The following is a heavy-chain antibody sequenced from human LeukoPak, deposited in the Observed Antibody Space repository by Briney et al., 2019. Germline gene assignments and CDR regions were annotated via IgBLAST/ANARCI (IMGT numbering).Heavy chain of an antibody. V-gene: IGHV4-38-2*01. Sequence: PSETLSLTCAVSGYSISSGYYWGWIRQPPGKGPEWIGSIYHSGSTYYNPSLKSRVTISVDTSKNQFSLKLSSVTAADTAVYYCARKTGGLYGGAFDIWGQGTMVTGSS. D-gene: IGHD3-10*01. CDR1: GYSISSGYY. CDR3: ARKTGGLYGGAFDI. J-gene: IGHJ3*02. CDR2: IYHSGST.